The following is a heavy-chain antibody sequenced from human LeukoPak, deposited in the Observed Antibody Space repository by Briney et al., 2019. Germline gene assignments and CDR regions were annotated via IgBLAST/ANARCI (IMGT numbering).Heavy chain of an antibody. J-gene: IGHJ5*02. V-gene: IGHV3-7*01. D-gene: IGHD1-7*01. CDR1: GFTFSSYW. CDR2: IKQDGSEK. CDR3: ARGPDNWNYVSVWFDP. Sequence: RSGGSLRLSCAASGFTFSSYWMTWVRQAPGKGLEWVANIKQDGSEKYYVDSVKGRFTISRDNAKNSLYLQMNSLRAEDTAVYYCARGPDNWNYVSVWFDPWGQGTLVTVSS.